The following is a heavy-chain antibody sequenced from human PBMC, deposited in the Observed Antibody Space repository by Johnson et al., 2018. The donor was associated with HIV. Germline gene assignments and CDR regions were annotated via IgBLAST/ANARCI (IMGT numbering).Heavy chain of an antibody. CDR2: IRYDGSNK. Sequence: QVQLVESGGGLVKPGGSLRLSCAASGFTFSSYAMHWVRQAPGKGLELVAFIRYDGSNKYYADSVKGRFTISRDNSKNTLYLQMNSLRAEDTAVYYWAKDRTAAGDAFDIWGQGTMVTVSS. D-gene: IGHD6-13*01. CDR3: AKDRTAAGDAFDI. CDR1: GFTFSSYA. J-gene: IGHJ3*02. V-gene: IGHV3-30*02.